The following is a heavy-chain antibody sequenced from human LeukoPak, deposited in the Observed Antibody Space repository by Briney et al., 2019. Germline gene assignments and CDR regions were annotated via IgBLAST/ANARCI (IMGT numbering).Heavy chain of an antibody. Sequence: GGSLRLSCAASGFTFCIYSMTWVRQAPGKGLEWVSSISSTSMYIYYADSMRGRFTISRDNAENSLFLQIDSLGVEDTAVYSCARVAAGAEAHTLHYHYMDVWGKGTTVTVSS. CDR2: ISSTSMYI. V-gene: IGHV3-21*01. CDR3: ARVAAGAEAHTLHYHYMDV. CDR1: GFTFCIYS. J-gene: IGHJ6*03. D-gene: IGHD6-13*01.